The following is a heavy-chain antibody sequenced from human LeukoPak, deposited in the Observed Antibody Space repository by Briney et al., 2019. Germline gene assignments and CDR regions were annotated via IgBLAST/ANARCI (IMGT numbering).Heavy chain of an antibody. CDR2: ISYDGSNK. J-gene: IGHJ4*02. CDR1: GFTFSSYA. V-gene: IGHV3-30-3*01. Sequence: GGSPRLSCAASGFTFSSYAMHWVRQAPGKGLEWVAVISYDGSNKYYADSVKGRFTISRDNSKNTLYLQMNSLRAEDTAVYYRARGGGDYWGQGTLVTVSS. CDR3: ARGGGDY. D-gene: IGHD3-16*01.